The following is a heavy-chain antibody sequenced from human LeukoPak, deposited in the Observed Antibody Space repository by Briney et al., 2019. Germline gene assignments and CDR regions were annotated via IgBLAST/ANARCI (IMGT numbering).Heavy chain of an antibody. CDR2: IHYSGST. D-gene: IGHD6-25*01. CDR3: ARQGGGFWYFDL. V-gene: IGHV4-59*08. Sequence: SETLSLTCTVSGGSISSYHWSGIGEPPGEGVEGRGYIHYSGSTNYNPSLKSRVTISVDTSKNQFSLKLSSVTAADTAVYYCARQGGGFWYFDLWGRGTLVTVSS. CDR1: GGSISSYH. J-gene: IGHJ2*01.